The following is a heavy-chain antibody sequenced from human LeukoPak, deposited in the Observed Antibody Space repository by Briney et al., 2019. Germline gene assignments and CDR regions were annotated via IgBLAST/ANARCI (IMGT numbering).Heavy chain of an antibody. V-gene: IGHV4-59*08. CDR1: GGSISSYY. D-gene: IGHD2-15*01. J-gene: IGHJ5*02. CDR2: IYYSGST. Sequence: SETLSLTCTVSGGSISSYYWSWIRQPPGKGLEWIGYIYYSGSTNYNPSLKSRVTISVDTSKNQFSLKLSSVTAADTAVYYCARLRWWPSWFDPWGQGTLVTVFS. CDR3: ARLRWWPSWFDP.